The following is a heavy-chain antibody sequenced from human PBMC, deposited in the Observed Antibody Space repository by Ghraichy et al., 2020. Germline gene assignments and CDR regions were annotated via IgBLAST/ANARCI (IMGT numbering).Heavy chain of an antibody. Sequence: SETLSLTCAIYGGSSSVFYYSWIRQPPGGGLEWIGEINHGGINNYNPSLKSRVTLSVDTSKNQFTLHLSSVTAADTAMYYCAKSPHSTGWYYFDYWGQGTLVTVSS. CDR3: AKSPHSTGWYYFDY. V-gene: IGHV4-34*01. J-gene: IGHJ4*02. CDR2: INHGGIN. CDR1: GGSSSVFY. D-gene: IGHD6-19*01.